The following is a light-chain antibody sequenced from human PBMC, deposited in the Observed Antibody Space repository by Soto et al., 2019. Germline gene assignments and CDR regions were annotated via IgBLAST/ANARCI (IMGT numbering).Light chain of an antibody. J-gene: IGLJ2*01. CDR1: SSDIGIYKY. V-gene: IGLV2-14*01. CDR3: SSFTVTDTLV. Sequence: QSALTQPASVSGSPGQSIAISCTGSSSDIGIYKYVSWYQQHPGKVPKLIIYEVTNRPSGVSNRFSGSKSGNTASLTISGLQAEDEADYYCSSFTVTDTLVFGGGTKLTVL. CDR2: EVT.